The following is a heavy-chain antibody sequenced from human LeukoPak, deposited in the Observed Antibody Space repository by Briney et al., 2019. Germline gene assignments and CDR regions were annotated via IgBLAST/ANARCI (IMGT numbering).Heavy chain of an antibody. D-gene: IGHD6-6*01. V-gene: IGHV4-59*12. J-gene: IGHJ6*04. CDR2: IYYRGST. CDR1: GGSISTYY. CDR3: ARPSQIAARYYV. Sequence: PSETLSLTCTVSGGSISTYYWSWLRQPPGKGLDWIGYIYYRGSTNYSPSLKSRVTISVDTSKNQFSLRLSSVTAADTAVYYCARPSQIAARYYVWGKGTTVTVSS.